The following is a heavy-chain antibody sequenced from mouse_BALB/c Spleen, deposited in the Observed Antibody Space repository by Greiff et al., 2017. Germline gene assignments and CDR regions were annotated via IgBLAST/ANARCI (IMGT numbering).Heavy chain of an antibody. D-gene: IGHD2-1*01. CDR2: ISSGGGST. CDR1: GFAFSSYD. CDR3: ARHFYYGNCDV. Sequence: EVMLVESGGGLVKPGGSLKLSCAASGFAFSSYDMSWVRQTPEKRLEWVAYISSGGGSTYYPDNAKNTLYLQMSSLKSEDTAMYYCARHFYYGNCDVWGAGTTVTVSS. V-gene: IGHV5-12-1*01. J-gene: IGHJ1*01.